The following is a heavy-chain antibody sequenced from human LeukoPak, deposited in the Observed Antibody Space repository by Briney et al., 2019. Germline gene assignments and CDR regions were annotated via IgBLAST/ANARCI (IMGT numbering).Heavy chain of an antibody. V-gene: IGHV3-73*01. Sequence: PGGSLRLSCAASGFTFSGSAMHWVRQASGKGLEWVGRIRSKANSYATAYAASVKGRFTISRDDSKNTAYLQMNSLKTEDTAVYYCTRREPDYGDYGTPFDYWAREPWSPSPQ. CDR3: TRREPDYGDYGTPFDY. J-gene: IGHJ4*02. D-gene: IGHD4-17*01. CDR1: GFTFSGSA. CDR2: IRSKANSYAT.